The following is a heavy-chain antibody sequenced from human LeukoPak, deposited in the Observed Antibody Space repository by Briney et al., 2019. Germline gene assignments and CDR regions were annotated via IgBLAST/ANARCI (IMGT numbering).Heavy chain of an antibody. CDR2: IYYSGST. V-gene: IGHV4-59*08. CDR1: GGSISSYY. Sequence: KPSETLSLTCTVSGGSISSYYWSWIRQPPGKGLEWIGYIYYSGSTNYNPSLKSRVAISVDTSKSQFSLKLSSVTAADTAVYYCARHLFEWLGHNDAFDIWGQGTMVTVSS. D-gene: IGHD6-19*01. J-gene: IGHJ3*02. CDR3: ARHLFEWLGHNDAFDI.